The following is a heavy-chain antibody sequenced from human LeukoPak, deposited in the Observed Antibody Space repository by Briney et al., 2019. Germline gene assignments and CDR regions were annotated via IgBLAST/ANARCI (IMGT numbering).Heavy chain of an antibody. J-gene: IGHJ4*02. CDR2: IDWEDDK. CDR1: GFSRSTSGMR. CDR3: ARTGAAGTVDYFDY. D-gene: IGHD6-13*01. V-gene: IGHV2-70*04. Sequence: SGPTLVNPTQTLTRTCTFAGFSRSTSGMRVSWIRQPPGKALEWLARIDWEDDKFYGTSLKTRPTISKDTSKNQVVLTMTNMDPVDTATYYCARTGAAGTVDYFDYWGQGTLVTVSS.